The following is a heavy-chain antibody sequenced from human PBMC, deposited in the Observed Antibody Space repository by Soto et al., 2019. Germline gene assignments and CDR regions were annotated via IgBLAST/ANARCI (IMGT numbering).Heavy chain of an antibody. CDR3: ARGPTDYYDNSGNYFLDY. V-gene: IGHV1-18*01. D-gene: IGHD3-22*01. CDR2: ISTYNGNT. Sequence: QVPLVQSGAEVNKPGASVKVSCKASGYTFTTYGMSWVRQAPGQGLDWMGWISTYNGNTKYAERLQGRVTMTTDTTTSTAYMELGSLRSDDTAVYYCARGPTDYYDNSGNYFLDYWGQGTLVTVSS. J-gene: IGHJ4*02. CDR1: GYTFTTYG.